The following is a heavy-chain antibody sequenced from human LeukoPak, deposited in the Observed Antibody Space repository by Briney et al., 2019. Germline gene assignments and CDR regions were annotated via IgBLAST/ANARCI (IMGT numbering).Heavy chain of an antibody. J-gene: IGHJ4*02. CDR1: GFSFDDFT. CDR2: ISWNSGNI. D-gene: IGHD3-10*01. CDR3: AKQWFAELIREPPDY. Sequence: PGGSPRLSCAASGFSFDDFTMHWVRQAPGKGLEWISSISWNSGNIDYADSVRGRFIISRDNAKNSLYLQMNSLRAEDTALYYCAKQWFAELIREPPDYWGQGTLVTVSS. V-gene: IGHV3-9*01.